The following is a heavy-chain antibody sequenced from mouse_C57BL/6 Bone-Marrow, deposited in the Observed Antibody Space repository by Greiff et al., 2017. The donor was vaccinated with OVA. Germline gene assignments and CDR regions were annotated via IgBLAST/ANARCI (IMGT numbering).Heavy chain of an antibody. CDR3: AREGAYDGYYWYFDV. J-gene: IGHJ1*03. CDR1: GYTFPSYW. V-gene: IGHV1-50*01. CDR2: IDPSDSYT. D-gene: IGHD2-3*01. Sequence: VQLQQPGAELVKPGASVKLSCKASGYTFPSYWMQWVKQRPGQGLEWIGEIDPSDSYTNYNQKFKGKATLTVDTSSSTAYMQLSSLTSEDSAVYYCAREGAYDGYYWYFDVWGTGTTVTGSS.